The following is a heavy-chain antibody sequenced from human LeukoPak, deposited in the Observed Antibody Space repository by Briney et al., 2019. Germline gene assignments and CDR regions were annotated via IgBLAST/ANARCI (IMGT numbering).Heavy chain of an antibody. D-gene: IGHD3-3*01. CDR1: GGSISSYS. J-gene: IGHJ5*02. CDR2: IYYSGST. Sequence: SETLSLTCTVSGGSISSYSWGWIRQPPGKGLEWIGSIYYSGSTYYNPSLKSRVTISVDTSKNQFSLRLSSVTAADTAVYYCASSSPNPTYYDFWSGRGGFDPWGQGTLVTVSS. CDR3: ASSSPNPTYYDFWSGRGGFDP. V-gene: IGHV4-39*01.